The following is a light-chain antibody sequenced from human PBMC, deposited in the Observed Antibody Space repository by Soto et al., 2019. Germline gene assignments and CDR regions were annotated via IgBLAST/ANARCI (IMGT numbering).Light chain of an antibody. Sequence: EVVLTQSPATLSLSPGERATLSCGASQSVSSYLAWYQQKPGQAPRLLIYDASNTATGIPARFSGSGSGTDFTLTISSLEPEDFEVYYCQQRSNWTLTFGGGTKVDIK. J-gene: IGKJ4*01. CDR2: DAS. CDR3: QQRSNWTLT. CDR1: QSVSSY. V-gene: IGKV3-11*01.